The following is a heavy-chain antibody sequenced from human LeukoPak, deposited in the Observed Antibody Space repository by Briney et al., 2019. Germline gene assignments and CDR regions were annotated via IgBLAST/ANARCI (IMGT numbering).Heavy chain of an antibody. J-gene: IGHJ4*02. D-gene: IGHD3-3*01. CDR3: AKDPPRGVVLEWFFPDY. CDR1: GFTFSSYS. CDR2: ISSSSSYI. V-gene: IGHV3-21*01. Sequence: GGSLRLSCAASGFTFSSYSMNWVRQAPGKGLEWVSSISSSSSYIYYADSVKGRFTISRDNAKNSLYLQMNSLSVEDTAVYYCAKDPPRGVVLEWFFPDYWGQGTLVTVSS.